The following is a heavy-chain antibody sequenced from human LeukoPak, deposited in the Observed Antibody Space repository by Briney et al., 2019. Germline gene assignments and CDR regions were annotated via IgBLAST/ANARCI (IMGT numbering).Heavy chain of an antibody. J-gene: IGHJ5*02. CDR3: ARENFDP. Sequence: GGSLRLSCAASGFTFNNYWMHWVRQPPGKGLLWVSRINTDGSTTNYADSVKGRFTISRDNARNMVYLQTNSLRGEDTAVYYCARENFDPWGQGTQVTVSS. CDR1: GFTFNNYW. V-gene: IGHV3-74*01. CDR2: INTDGSTT.